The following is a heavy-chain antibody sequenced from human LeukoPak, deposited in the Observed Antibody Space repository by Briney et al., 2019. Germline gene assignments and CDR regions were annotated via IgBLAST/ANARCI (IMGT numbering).Heavy chain of an antibody. D-gene: IGHD3-3*01. Sequence: PSETLSLTCAVSGGSISSSSHFGGWIRQPPGKGLEWIGYINYSGSTYYNPSLKSRVTISLNTSKNQFFLKLSSMTAADTAVYYCARAPEWAYMDVWGKGTTVTVSS. CDR1: GGSISSSSHF. J-gene: IGHJ6*03. CDR3: ARAPEWAYMDV. V-gene: IGHV4-39*07. CDR2: INYSGST.